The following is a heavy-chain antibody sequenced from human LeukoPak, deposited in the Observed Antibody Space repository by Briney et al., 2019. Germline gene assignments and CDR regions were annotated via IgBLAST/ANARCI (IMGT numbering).Heavy chain of an antibody. V-gene: IGHV3-23*01. CDR3: AKDAAYYYDSSGYYYFDY. J-gene: IGHJ4*02. CDR1: GFTFSSYV. Sequence: GGSLRLSCAASGFTFSSYVMSWVRQAPGKGLEWVSAISGSGGSTYYADSVRGRFTISRDNSKNMLYLQMNSLRAEDTAVYYCAKDAAYYYDSSGYYYFDYWGQGTLVTVSS. CDR2: ISGSGGST. D-gene: IGHD3-22*01.